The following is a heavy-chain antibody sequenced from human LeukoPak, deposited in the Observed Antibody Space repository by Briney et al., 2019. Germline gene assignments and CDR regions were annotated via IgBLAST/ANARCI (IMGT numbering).Heavy chain of an antibody. CDR1: GFTFSDYY. CDR2: ISSSGSTI. J-gene: IGHJ4*02. V-gene: IGHV3-11*04. CDR3: ASEKIGYCSSTSCYGGGYFDY. D-gene: IGHD2-2*01. Sequence: GGSLRLSCAASGFTFSDYYMSWIRQAPGKGLEWVSYISSSGSTIYYADSVKGRFTISRDNAKNSLYLQMNSLRAEDTVVYYCASEKIGYCSSTSCYGGGYFDYWGQGTLVTVSS.